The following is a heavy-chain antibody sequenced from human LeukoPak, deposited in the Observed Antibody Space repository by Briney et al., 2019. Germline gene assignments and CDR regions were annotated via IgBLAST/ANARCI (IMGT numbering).Heavy chain of an antibody. CDR1: GGSFSGYY. CDR3: ASGLYYYGSGSYSEDAFDI. CDR2: INHSGST. Sequence: SETLSLTCAVYGGSFSGYYWSWIRQPPGKGLEWIREINHSGSTNYNPSLKSRVTISVDTSKNQFSLKLSSVTAADTAVYYCASGLYYYGSGSYSEDAFDIWGQGTMVTVSS. V-gene: IGHV4-34*01. D-gene: IGHD3-10*01. J-gene: IGHJ3*02.